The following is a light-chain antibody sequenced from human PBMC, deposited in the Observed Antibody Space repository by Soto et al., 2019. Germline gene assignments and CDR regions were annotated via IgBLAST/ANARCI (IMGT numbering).Light chain of an antibody. J-gene: IGLJ3*02. CDR1: SSDFGGYNY. V-gene: IGLV2-14*01. Sequence: QSALTQPASVSGSPGQSITISCTGTSSDFGGYNYVFWYQQHPGKAPKLMIYEVSHRPSGVSDRFSGSKSGNTASLTISGLQAEDDADYYCSSYTTSSTLVVFGVGTKLTVL. CDR3: SSYTTSSTLVV. CDR2: EVS.